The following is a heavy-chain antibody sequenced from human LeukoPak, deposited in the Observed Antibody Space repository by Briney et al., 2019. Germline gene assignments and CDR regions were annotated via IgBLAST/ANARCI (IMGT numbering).Heavy chain of an antibody. CDR3: ARDHVLWFGEPGVFDI. Sequence: GGSLRLSCAASGFTFSSYSMNWVRQAPGKGLEWVSSISSSSSYIYYADSVKGRFTISRDNAKNSLYLQMNSLRAEDTAVYYCARDHVLWFGEPGVFDIWGQGTMVTVSS. CDR1: GFTFSSYS. J-gene: IGHJ3*02. V-gene: IGHV3-21*01. CDR2: ISSSSSYI. D-gene: IGHD3-10*01.